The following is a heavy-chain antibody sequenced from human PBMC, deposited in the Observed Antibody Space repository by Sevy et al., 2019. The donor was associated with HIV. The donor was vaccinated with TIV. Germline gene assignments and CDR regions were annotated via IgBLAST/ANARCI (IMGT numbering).Heavy chain of an antibody. J-gene: IGHJ4*02. D-gene: IGHD6-19*01. Sequence: GGSLRLSCAASGFTFSSYSMNWVRQAPGKGLEWVSYISSSSSTIYYADSVKGRFTISRDNAKKSLYLQMNSLRDEDTAGYYCARDRLQGTIAVAGPLDYWGQGTLVTVSS. V-gene: IGHV3-48*02. CDR3: ARDRLQGTIAVAGPLDY. CDR2: ISSSSSTI. CDR1: GFTFSSYS.